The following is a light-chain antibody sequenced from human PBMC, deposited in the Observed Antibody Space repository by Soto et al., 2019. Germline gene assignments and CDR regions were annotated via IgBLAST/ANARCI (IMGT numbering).Light chain of an antibody. CDR1: TSNIGKYY. Sequence: QSVLSQPPSVSAAPGQRVTISCSGSTSNIGKYYVSWYQQVPGTAPRLLIYDNNQPPSGIPDRFSGSKSCTSATLAITGLQTGDEADYYCATWDGGLTPQGVFGTGTKLTVL. CDR3: ATWDGGLTPQGV. CDR2: DNN. V-gene: IGLV1-51*01. J-gene: IGLJ1*01.